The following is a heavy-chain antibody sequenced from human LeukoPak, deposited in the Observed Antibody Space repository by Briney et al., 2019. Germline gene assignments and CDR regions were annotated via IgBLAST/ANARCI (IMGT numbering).Heavy chain of an antibody. CDR1: GFTFSSYL. Sequence: GSLTLSCAASGFTFSSYLIHWIRQSLRKGPVLVSRISIDGCSTHYSHSFKSRFTISIDNAKNTLYLQMNSLRADGTPVYYCTRESSSSYYYGLDVWGPGPTVTVSS. CDR3: TRESSSSYYYGLDV. J-gene: IGHJ6*02. D-gene: IGHD6-6*01. CDR2: ISIDGCST. V-gene: IGHV3-74*01.